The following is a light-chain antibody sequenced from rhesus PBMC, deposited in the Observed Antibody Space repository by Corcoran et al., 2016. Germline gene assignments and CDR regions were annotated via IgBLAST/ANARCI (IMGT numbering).Light chain of an antibody. J-gene: IGKJ3*01. CDR2: KAS. V-gene: IGKV1-74*01. Sequence: DIQMTQSPSSLSASVGDRVTITCRASENVNNYLHWYQQNTGKALKLQIYKASTLQSGVPSRFSGSGSGTDCTLTISSLQPEDVATYYCQHSYGTPFTFGPGTKLDIK. CDR3: QHSYGTPFT. CDR1: ENVNNY.